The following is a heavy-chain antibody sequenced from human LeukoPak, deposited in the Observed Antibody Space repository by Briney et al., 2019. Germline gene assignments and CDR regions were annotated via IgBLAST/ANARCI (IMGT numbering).Heavy chain of an antibody. CDR3: ATGPLHYSSSWVPLYFDY. D-gene: IGHD6-13*01. CDR2: FDPEDGET. CDR1: GYTLTELS. V-gene: IGHV1-24*01. Sequence: ASVKVSCKVSGYTLTELSMHWVRQAPGKGLEWMGGFDPEDGETIYAQKFQGRVTMTEDTSTDTAYMELSSLRSEDTAVYYCATGPLHYSSSWVPLYFDYWGQGTLVTVSS. J-gene: IGHJ4*02.